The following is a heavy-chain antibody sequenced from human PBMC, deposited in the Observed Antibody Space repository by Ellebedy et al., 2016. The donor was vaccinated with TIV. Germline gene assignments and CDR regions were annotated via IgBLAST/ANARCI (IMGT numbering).Heavy chain of an antibody. CDR2: IYHSGTT. J-gene: IGHJ4*02. Sequence: MPSETLSLTCDVSGGSISTRNWWSWVRLPPGEGLVWLGEIYHSGTTNYNPSLKSRVTISADTSKNRFSLTLSSVTAADTAVYYCARDMGTVAAPTWGQGILVTVSS. CDR3: ARDMGTVAAPT. V-gene: IGHV4-4*02. D-gene: IGHD6-19*01. CDR1: GGSISTRNW.